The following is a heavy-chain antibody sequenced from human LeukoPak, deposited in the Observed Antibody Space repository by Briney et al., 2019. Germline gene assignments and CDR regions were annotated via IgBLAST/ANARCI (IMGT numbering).Heavy chain of an antibody. V-gene: IGHV3-7*05. D-gene: IGHD3-10*01. J-gene: IGHJ3*02. CDR2: IKDDAGDK. CDR1: GFSFSRNW. CDR3: ARGGIRVRAVIDAFDI. Sequence: GGSQRLSCVASGFSFSRNWMSWVRQAPGKGLEWVANIKDDAGDKHYVDSVKGRFTVSRDNGNNVMYLQLANVRAEHTGIYYCARGGIRVRAVIDAFDIWGQGTRVTVSS.